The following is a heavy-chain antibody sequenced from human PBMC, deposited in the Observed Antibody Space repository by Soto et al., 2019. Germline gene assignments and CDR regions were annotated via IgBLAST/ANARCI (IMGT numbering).Heavy chain of an antibody. CDR1: GGSINTYY. V-gene: IGHV4-4*07. CDR3: ATGPGGFGKFSIDY. CDR2: IYSGGST. D-gene: IGHD3-10*01. J-gene: IGHJ4*02. Sequence: SSETLSLTCTVSGGSINTYYWSWLRQPAGQGLAWIGRIYSGGSTNYNPSLKSRVTISVDTSKIQVPLKVTSAAAADTAAYYCATGPGGFGKFSIDYCGQETLVTVSS.